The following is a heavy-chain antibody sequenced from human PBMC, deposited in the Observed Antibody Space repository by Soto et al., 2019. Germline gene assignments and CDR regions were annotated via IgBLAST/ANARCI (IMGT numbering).Heavy chain of an antibody. D-gene: IGHD6-25*01. J-gene: IGHJ4*02. Sequence: QVQLVQSGAEMKRPGASVILSCKASGYIFTTYSIHWVRQTAGQGLEWMAKVDPRDGSTGYAQKFRGRVGMAWDTSTGTVSMEVSSLTSDDTATYYCARVRSSGREIEDWGQGTQVTVSS. CDR2: VDPRDGST. CDR3: ARVRSSGREIED. CDR1: GYIFTTYS. V-gene: IGHV1-46*01.